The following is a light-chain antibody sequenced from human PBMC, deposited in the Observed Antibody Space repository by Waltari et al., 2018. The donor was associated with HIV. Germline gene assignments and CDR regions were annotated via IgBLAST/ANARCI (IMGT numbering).Light chain of an antibody. V-gene: IGLV2-23*01. Sequence: HSALTHPPPGPGSPGRPFPIPCTGPSIVVGGNNLVSWYQQHPGKAPKLMIYEGSKRPSGVSNRFSGSKSGNTASLTISGLQAEDEADYYCCSYAGSWVFGGGTKLTVL. CDR1: SIVVGGNNL. CDR2: EGS. CDR3: CSYAGSWV. J-gene: IGLJ3*02.